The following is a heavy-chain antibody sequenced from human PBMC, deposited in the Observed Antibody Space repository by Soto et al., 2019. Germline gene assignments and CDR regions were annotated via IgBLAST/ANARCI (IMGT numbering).Heavy chain of an antibody. CDR2: ISGSGGST. V-gene: IGHV3-23*01. Sequence: GGSLRLSCAASGFTFSSYAMSWVRQAPGKGLEWVSAISGSGGSTYYADSVKGRFTISRDNSKNTLYLQMNSLRAEDTAVYYCAKVRGVRGVIQSRYYYGMDVWGQGTTVTVSS. CDR1: GFTFSSYA. J-gene: IGHJ6*02. CDR3: AKVRGVRGVIQSRYYYGMDV. D-gene: IGHD3-10*01.